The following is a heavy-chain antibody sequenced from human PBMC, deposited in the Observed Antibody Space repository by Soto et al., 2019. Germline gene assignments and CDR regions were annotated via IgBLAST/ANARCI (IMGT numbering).Heavy chain of an antibody. V-gene: IGHV3-23*01. CDR3: AKNPGYYYDSTGYHFDY. Sequence: GGSLRLSCAASEFNFGDYSMSWVRQAPGKGLEWVSAISYGGGTTYYADSVKGRFTISRDNSKNTLYLQMNSLRAEDTAVYYCAKNPGYYYDSTGYHFDYWGQGTLVTVSS. CDR1: EFNFGDYS. CDR2: ISYGGGTT. J-gene: IGHJ4*02. D-gene: IGHD3-22*01.